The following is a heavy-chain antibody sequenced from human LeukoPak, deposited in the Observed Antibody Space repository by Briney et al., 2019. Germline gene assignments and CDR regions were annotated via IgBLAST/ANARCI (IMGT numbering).Heavy chain of an antibody. V-gene: IGHV1-18*01. Sequence: ASVKVSCKASGGTFSSYAISWVRQAPGQGLEWMGWISGYNGNTNYAQKWEGRLSLTTDTAASTVHMELRNLTFDDTAVYFCARGLDAAAGLANFDYWGQGTQITVSS. J-gene: IGHJ4*02. CDR2: ISGYNGNT. CDR3: ARGLDAAAGLANFDY. CDR1: GGTFSSYA. D-gene: IGHD6-19*01.